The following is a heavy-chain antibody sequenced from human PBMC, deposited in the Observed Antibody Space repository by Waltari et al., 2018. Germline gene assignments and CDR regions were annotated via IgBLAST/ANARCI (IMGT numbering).Heavy chain of an antibody. Sequence: EVQLVESGGGLVQPGGSLRLSCAASGFTFSSYDMHWVRQATGKGLEWVSAIGTAGDTYNPGSVKGRFTISRENAKNSLYLQMNSLRAGDTAVYYCARAREPVASYYYYGMDVWGQGTTVTVSS. CDR1: GFTFSSYD. J-gene: IGHJ6*02. V-gene: IGHV3-13*01. D-gene: IGHD5-12*01. CDR3: ARAREPVASYYYYGMDV. CDR2: IGTAGDT.